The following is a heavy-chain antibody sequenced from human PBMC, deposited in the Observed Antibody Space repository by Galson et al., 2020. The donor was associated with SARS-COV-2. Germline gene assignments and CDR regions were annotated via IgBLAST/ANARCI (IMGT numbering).Heavy chain of an antibody. D-gene: IGHD2-21*02. J-gene: IGHJ6*02. V-gene: IGHV4-39*01. CDR1: GGSISSSSYY. CDR3: ATEVVTAPGGYYDYGMDV. CDR2: IYYSGST. Sequence: ETSENLSLTCTVSGGSISSSSYYWGWIRQPPGKGLEWIGSIYYSGSTYYNPSLKSRVTISVDTSKNQFSLKLSSVTAADTAVYYCATEVVTAPGGYYDYGMDVWGQGTTVTVSS.